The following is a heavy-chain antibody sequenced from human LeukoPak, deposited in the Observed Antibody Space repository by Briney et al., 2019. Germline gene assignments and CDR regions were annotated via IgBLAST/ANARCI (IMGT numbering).Heavy chain of an antibody. CDR3: AKGIGGDYGSGSSARDN. V-gene: IGHV3-23*01. Sequence: GGSLRLSCEASGFTFSAYAMTWVRQAPGKGLEWVPSISGSGGGAYYADSVEGRFTISRDNPKNTLYMHMDSLRAEDTAVYYCAKGIGGDYGSGSSARDNWGQGTLVTVSS. D-gene: IGHD3-10*01. J-gene: IGHJ4*02. CDR2: ISGSGGGA. CDR1: GFTFSAYA.